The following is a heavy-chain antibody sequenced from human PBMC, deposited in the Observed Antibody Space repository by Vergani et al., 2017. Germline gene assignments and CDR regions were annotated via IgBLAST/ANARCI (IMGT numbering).Heavy chain of an antibody. V-gene: IGHV1-69*02. J-gene: IGHJ6*03. CDR1: GGTFSSYT. D-gene: IGHD2-2*01. CDR3: ASTRIVVVPHYYMDV. Sequence: QVQLVQSGAEVKKPGSSVKVSCKASGGTFSSYTISWVRQAPGQGLEWMGRIIPILGIANYAQKFQGRVTITADKSTSTAYMELSSLRSEDTAVYYCASTRIVVVPHYYMDVWGKGTTVTVSS. CDR2: IIPILGIA.